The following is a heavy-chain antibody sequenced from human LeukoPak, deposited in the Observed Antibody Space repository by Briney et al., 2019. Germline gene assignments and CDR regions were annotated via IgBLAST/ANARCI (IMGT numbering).Heavy chain of an antibody. CDR3: ARDHVRASQHGYYGMDV. V-gene: IGHV3-74*01. D-gene: IGHD2-2*01. Sequence: GGSLRLSCAASGFTFSSYWMHWVRQAPGKGLVWVSRIKSDGTSTSYADSVKGRFTISRDNARDTLYLQMNSLRVEDTAVYYCARDHVRASQHGYYGMDVWGQGNTVTVSS. CDR1: GFTFSSYW. J-gene: IGHJ6*02. CDR2: IKSDGTST.